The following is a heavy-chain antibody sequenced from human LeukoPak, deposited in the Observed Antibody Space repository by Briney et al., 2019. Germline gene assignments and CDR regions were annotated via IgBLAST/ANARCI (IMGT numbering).Heavy chain of an antibody. CDR3: AGDSAAAGFSFDY. J-gene: IGHJ4*02. CDR1: GGTFSSYA. CDR2: IIPSSGTA. D-gene: IGHD6-13*01. Sequence: SVKVSCMASGGTFSSYAFTWVRQAPGQGLEWMGGIIPSSGTANYAQKFQGRVTITADESARAAYMAVSSLPSEDTAVYYCAGDSAAAGFSFDYWGQGTLVTVSS. V-gene: IGHV1-69*13.